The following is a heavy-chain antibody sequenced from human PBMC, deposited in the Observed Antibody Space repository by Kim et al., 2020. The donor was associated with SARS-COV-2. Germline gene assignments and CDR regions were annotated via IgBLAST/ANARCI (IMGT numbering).Heavy chain of an antibody. J-gene: IGHJ4*02. CDR2: ISGSGGST. V-gene: IGHV3-23*01. CDR1: GFTFSSYA. CDR3: AKIFHPSTVSSGWYQGGFDY. Sequence: GGSLRLSCAASGFTFSSYAMSWVRQAPGKGLEWVSAISGSGGSTYYADSVKGRFTISRDNSKNTLYLQMNSLRAEDTAVYYCAKIFHPSTVSSGWYQGGFDYWGQGTLVTVSS. D-gene: IGHD6-19*01.